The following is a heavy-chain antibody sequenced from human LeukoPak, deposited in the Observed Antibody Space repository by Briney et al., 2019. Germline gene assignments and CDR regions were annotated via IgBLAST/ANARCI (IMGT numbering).Heavy chain of an antibody. V-gene: IGHV3-23*01. CDR1: GFTFSSHA. D-gene: IGHD3-10*01. J-gene: IGHJ4*02. Sequence: GGSLRLSCAASGFTFSSHAVSWVRQAPGKGLEWVSAISGSGDSTFYADSVKGRFTISRDNSKNTLYLLINSLRAEDTAVYYCAKVDYCYLISDSDRGGGYFIRAPVYFDYWGQGTLVTVSS. CDR3: AKVDYCYLISDSDRGGGYFIRAPVYFDY. CDR2: ISGSGDST.